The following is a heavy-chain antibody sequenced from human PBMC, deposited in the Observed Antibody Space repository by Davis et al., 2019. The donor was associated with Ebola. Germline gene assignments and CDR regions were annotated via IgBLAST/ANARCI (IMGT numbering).Heavy chain of an antibody. CDR3: ARELVPTTITHYYGMDV. CDR1: GGSITSGNYY. D-gene: IGHD4/OR15-4a*01. J-gene: IGHJ6*02. V-gene: IGHV4-61*09. CDR2: SYPSGGT. Sequence: PSETLSLTCTVSGGSITSGNYYWSWIRQPAGKGLEWIGQSYPSGGTNYNPSLRSRVTMSVDTSKNKFFLKLRSVTAADTAVYYCARELVPTTITHYYGMDVWGQGTTVTVSS.